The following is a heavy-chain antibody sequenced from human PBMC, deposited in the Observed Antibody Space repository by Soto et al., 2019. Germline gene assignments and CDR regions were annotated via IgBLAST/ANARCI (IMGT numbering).Heavy chain of an antibody. CDR1: GYTFTGYY. CDR3: ARDGEYDSSGYYGPFDY. CDR2: INPNFGTA. V-gene: IGHV1-69*13. J-gene: IGHJ4*02. Sequence: ASVKVSCKASGYTFTGYYMHWVRQAPGQGLEWMGGINPNFGTANYAQKFQGRVTITADESTSTAYMELSSLRSEDTAVYYCARDGEYDSSGYYGPFDYWGQGTLVTVSS. D-gene: IGHD3-22*01.